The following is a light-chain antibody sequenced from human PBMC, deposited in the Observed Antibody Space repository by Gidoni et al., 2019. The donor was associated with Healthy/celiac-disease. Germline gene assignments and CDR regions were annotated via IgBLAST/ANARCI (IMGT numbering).Light chain of an antibody. Sequence: DIVMTQSPDSLAVSLGERATINCKSSQSVLYSSNNNNYLAWYQQKPGQPPKLLIYWASTRESGVPDRFSGSGSGTDFTLTISSLQAEDVAVYYCQQYYTTRSTFXQXTRLEIK. J-gene: IGKJ5*01. CDR1: QSVLYSSNNNNY. CDR2: WAS. V-gene: IGKV4-1*01. CDR3: QQYYTTRST.